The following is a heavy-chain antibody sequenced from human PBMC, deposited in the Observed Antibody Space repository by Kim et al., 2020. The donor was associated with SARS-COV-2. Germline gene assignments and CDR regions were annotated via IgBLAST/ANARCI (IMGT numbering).Heavy chain of an antibody. Sequence: GGSLRLSCAASGFTFSSYSMNWVRQAPGKGLEWVSYISSSSSTIYYADSVKGRFTISRDNAKNSLYLQMNSLRDEDTAVYYCARDDYGGNENWFDPWGQGTLVTVSS. CDR2: ISSSSSTI. V-gene: IGHV3-48*02. CDR1: GFTFSSYS. J-gene: IGHJ5*02. D-gene: IGHD4-17*01. CDR3: ARDDYGGNENWFDP.